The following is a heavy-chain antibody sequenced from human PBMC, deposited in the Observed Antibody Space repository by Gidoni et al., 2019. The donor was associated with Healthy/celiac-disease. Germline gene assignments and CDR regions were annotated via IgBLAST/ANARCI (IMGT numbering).Heavy chain of an antibody. CDR2: ISAYNGNT. J-gene: IGHJ6*02. D-gene: IGHD2-2*02. Sequence: QVQLVQSGAEVKKPGASVKVSCKASGYTFTSYGIRWVRQAPGQGLEWMGWISAYNGNTNYAQKLQGRVTMTTDTSTSTAYMELRSLRSDDTAVYYCARDTPSVVVVPAAIPGYYYYGMDVWGQGTTVTVSS. CDR1: GYTFTSYG. V-gene: IGHV1-18*04. CDR3: ARDTPSVVVVPAAIPGYYYYGMDV.